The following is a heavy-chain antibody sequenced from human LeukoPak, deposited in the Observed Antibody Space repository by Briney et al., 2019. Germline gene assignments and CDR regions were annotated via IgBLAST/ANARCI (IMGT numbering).Heavy chain of an antibody. D-gene: IGHD3-10*01. CDR3: ASVAHSHFISGKYLYDVDV. Sequence: GGSLKLSCVASGFIVRNNYFSWVRQAPGKGLECVAFLSSEGYPMYAESVKGRFTITSDASENTVSLQMISLRVEDTAVYYCASVAHSHFISGKYLYDVDVWGQGTTVAVSS. CDR1: GFIVRNNY. J-gene: IGHJ6*02. V-gene: IGHV3-66*01. CDR2: LSSEGYP.